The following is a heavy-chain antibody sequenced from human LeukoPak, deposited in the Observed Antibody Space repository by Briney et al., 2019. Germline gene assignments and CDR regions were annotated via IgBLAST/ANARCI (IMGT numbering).Heavy chain of an antibody. V-gene: IGHV3-30*18. D-gene: IGHD5-24*01. Sequence: GGSLRLSCAASGFTFSSYGMHWVRQAPGKGLEWVAVISYDGSNKYYADSVKGRFTISRDNSKNTLYLQMNSLRAEDTAVYYCAKSGDGYNPFDYWGQETLVTVSS. J-gene: IGHJ4*02. CDR2: ISYDGSNK. CDR1: GFTFSSYG. CDR3: AKSGDGYNPFDY.